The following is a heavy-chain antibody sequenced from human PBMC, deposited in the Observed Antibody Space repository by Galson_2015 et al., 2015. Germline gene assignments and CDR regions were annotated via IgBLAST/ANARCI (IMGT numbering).Heavy chain of an antibody. V-gene: IGHV3-21*01. CDR3: ARQILEYDVRSGYYPTNLDY. Sequence: SLRLSCAASEFTFSSYYMSWVRQAPGKGLEWVSSISSTTTYIYYADSVKGRFTISRDNGKNSLYLQMNSLGAEDTAVYYCARQILEYDVRSGYYPTNLDYGCQG. CDR2: ISSTTTYI. J-gene: IGHJ4*02. CDR1: EFTFSSYY. D-gene: IGHD3-3*01.